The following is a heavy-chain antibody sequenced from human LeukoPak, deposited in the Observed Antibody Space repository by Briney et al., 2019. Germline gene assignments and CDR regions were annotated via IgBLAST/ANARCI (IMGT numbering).Heavy chain of an antibody. CDR1: DGSFIGYY. V-gene: IGHV4-39*06. J-gene: IGHJ4*02. CDR3: TRANGYGLIDY. Sequence: SGTLSLTCGVYDGSFIGYYWGWIRQAPGKGLEWIGSIYYSGNTYYNSSLKSRVTISLDTSKNQFPLNLFSVTAADTAMYYCTRANGYGLIDYWGQGTLVTVSS. CDR2: IYYSGNT. D-gene: IGHD3-10*01.